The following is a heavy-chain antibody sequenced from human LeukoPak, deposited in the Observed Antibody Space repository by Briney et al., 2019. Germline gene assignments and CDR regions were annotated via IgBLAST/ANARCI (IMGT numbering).Heavy chain of an antibody. CDR2: IYPGDSDS. Sequence: GESLKISXKGSGYSFSNYWIGWVRQRPGKGLEWMGIIYPGDSDSINSPSFQAQVSISADKSINTAYLQWSSLKASDTAMYYCARLSVIAADGTHYFDYWGQGTLVTVSS. J-gene: IGHJ4*02. V-gene: IGHV5-51*01. D-gene: IGHD6-13*01. CDR3: ARLSVIAADGTHYFDY. CDR1: GYSFSNYW.